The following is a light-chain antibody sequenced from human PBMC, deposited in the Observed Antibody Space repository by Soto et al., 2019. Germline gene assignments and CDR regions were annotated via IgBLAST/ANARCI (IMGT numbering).Light chain of an antibody. Sequence: DILMTQSPSTLSASIGDRVPLTCRTSQTINNWLAWYQQKPGKAPKLLIHKTSILESGVPSRFSGNGSGTEFTLTISSLQPDDVATYYCQQYKTTFGPGTKVDIK. CDR3: QQYKTT. V-gene: IGKV1-5*03. CDR1: QTINNW. CDR2: KTS. J-gene: IGKJ3*01.